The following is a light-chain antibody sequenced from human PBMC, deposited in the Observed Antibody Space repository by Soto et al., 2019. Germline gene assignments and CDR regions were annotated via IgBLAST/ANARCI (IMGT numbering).Light chain of an antibody. Sequence: EIVVTQSPGTLSLSPGERATLSCRASQSISNDHLAWYQQKPGQAPRLLIYGTSNRATGGIADRFSGSGSGTDFTLTISRLEPEDFAVYYCQQYGSSPYTFGQGTKLEIK. V-gene: IGKV3-20*01. J-gene: IGKJ2*01. CDR1: QSISNDH. CDR2: GTS. CDR3: QQYGSSPYT.